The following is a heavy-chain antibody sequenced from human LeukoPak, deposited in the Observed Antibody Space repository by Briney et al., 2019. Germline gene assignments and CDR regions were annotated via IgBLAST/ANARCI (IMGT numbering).Heavy chain of an antibody. CDR2: INHSGST. CDR3: ARRGYCSSTSCYVDFDY. J-gene: IGHJ4*02. D-gene: IGHD2-2*01. V-gene: IGHV4-34*01. CDR1: GGSFSGYY. Sequence: SETLSLTCAVYGGSFSGYYWSWIRQPPGKGLEWIGGINHSGSTTYNPSLKSRVTISVDTSKNQFSLKLSSVTAADTAVYYCARRGYCSSTSCYVDFDYWGQGTLVTVSS.